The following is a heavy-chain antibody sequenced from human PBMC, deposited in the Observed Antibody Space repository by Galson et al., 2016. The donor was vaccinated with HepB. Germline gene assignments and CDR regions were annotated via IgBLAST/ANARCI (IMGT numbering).Heavy chain of an antibody. V-gene: IGHV3-23*01. D-gene: IGHD2-8*02. Sequence: SLRLSCAASGVICSTCGTAWVRQAPGKGPEWVSSISGDGINTHYADSVKGRFILSRDNSKNMVHLQMNSLRAEDAAVYYCAKDAGGAIMFDSWGHGTLVTVSS. CDR1: GVICSTCG. CDR2: ISGDGINT. J-gene: IGHJ5*01. CDR3: AKDAGGAIMFDS.